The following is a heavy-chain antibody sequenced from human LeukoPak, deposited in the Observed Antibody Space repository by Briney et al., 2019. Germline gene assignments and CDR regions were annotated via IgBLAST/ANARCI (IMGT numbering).Heavy chain of an antibody. CDR2: ISYSGST. CDR1: GGSISSYH. J-gene: IGHJ4*02. V-gene: IGHV4-59*08. CDR3: ARLSQEYIGSGFVY. D-gene: IGHD5-12*01. Sequence: SETLSLTCTVSGGSISSYHWSWMRQPPGKGLEWVAYISYSGSTNYNPSLKSRVIVSVDTSKNQFYLKLTSVTAADTAVYYCARLSQEYIGSGFVYWGQGTLVTVSS.